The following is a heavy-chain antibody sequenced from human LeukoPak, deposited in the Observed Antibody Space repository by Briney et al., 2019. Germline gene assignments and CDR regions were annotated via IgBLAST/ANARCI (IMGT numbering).Heavy chain of an antibody. CDR1: GYSFTNYW. J-gene: IGHJ1*01. CDR2: IYPGDSQS. Sequence: GESLKISCKGSGYSFTNYWIGWVRQMPGKGLEWMGIIYPGDSQSRYSPSFQGQVTISVDMSTSTAYLQWSSLKASDTAIYYCARHGYTGTYGEHLQHWGQGTLVTVSS. D-gene: IGHD1-26*01. V-gene: IGHV5-51*01. CDR3: ARHGYTGTYGEHLQH.